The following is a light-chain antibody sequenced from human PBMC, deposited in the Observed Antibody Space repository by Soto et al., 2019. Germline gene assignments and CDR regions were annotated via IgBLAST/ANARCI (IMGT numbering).Light chain of an antibody. CDR3: ATWDDSLNGVV. CDR1: RSNIGSTT. Sequence: QPVLAQPPSASGTPGQRVTISCSGSRSNIGSTTVNWYQQLPGTAPKVVIYGTDQRPSGVPDRFSGSKSDTSASLAISGLQSEDEAVYYCATWDDSLNGVVFGGGTKLTVL. J-gene: IGLJ2*01. V-gene: IGLV1-44*01. CDR2: GTD.